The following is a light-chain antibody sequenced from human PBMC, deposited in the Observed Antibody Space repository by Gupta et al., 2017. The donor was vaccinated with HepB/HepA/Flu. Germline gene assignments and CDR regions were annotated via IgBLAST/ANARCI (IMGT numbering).Light chain of an antibody. CDR3: AAWDDSLSGPV. J-gene: IGLJ2*01. V-gene: IGLV1-47*01. CDR1: SPNIGSNY. Sequence: QSVPTQPPSASGTPGHRVTISCSGSSPNIGSNYVYWYQQPSGTAPKLLIYRNNQRPSGVPDRFSGSKSGTSASLAISGLRSEDEADYYCAAWDDSLSGPVFGGGTKLTVL. CDR2: RNN.